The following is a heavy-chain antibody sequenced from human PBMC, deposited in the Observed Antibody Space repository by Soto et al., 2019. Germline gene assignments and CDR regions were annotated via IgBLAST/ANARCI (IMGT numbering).Heavy chain of an antibody. V-gene: IGHV4-39*01. D-gene: IGHD3-16*01. CDR3: ARQAGAFGYYMDV. J-gene: IGHJ6*03. CDR1: GGSISTSYYY. CDR2: IYYTGTT. Sequence: QLQLQESGPGLVKPSETLSLTCTVSGGSISTSYYYWGWIRQSPGKGLEWIGAIYYTGTTYYNPPLQSRATISVDTSTNQFSLKMSSVTAADTAVYFCARQAGAFGYYMDVWGKGPTVTVSS.